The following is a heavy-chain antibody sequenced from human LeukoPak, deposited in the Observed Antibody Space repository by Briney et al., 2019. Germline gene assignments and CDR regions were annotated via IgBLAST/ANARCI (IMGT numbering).Heavy chain of an antibody. CDR1: GFTFSSYS. Sequence: PGGSLRLSCAASGFTFSSYSMNWVRQAPGKGLEWVSSISSSSSYIYYADSVKGRFTISRDNAKNSLYLQMNSLRAEDTAVYYCARDSSYQPYYYYYYMDVWGKGTTVTVSS. J-gene: IGHJ6*03. CDR3: ARDSSYQPYYYYYYMDV. D-gene: IGHD1-14*01. CDR2: ISSSSSYI. V-gene: IGHV3-21*01.